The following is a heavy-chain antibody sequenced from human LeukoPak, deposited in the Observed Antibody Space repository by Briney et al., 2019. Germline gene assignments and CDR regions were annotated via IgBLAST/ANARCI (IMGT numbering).Heavy chain of an antibody. J-gene: IGHJ4*02. V-gene: IGHV4-4*07. CDR2: IYTTGTT. CDR1: GGTVSSYY. D-gene: IGHD1-26*01. Sequence: SETLSLSCTVSGGTVSSYYWGWIRQPAGKGLEWIGRIYTTGTTSYNPSLKSRFTISVDTSKNQFYLKLTSVTAADTAMYYCARARYTSSYYSLDYWGQGSLVTVSS. CDR3: ARARYTSSYYSLDY.